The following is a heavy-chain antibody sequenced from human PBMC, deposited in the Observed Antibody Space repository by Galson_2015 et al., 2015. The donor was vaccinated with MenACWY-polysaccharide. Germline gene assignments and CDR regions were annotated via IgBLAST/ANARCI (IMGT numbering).Heavy chain of an antibody. CDR2: IKKDGSEK. CDR1: GLTFSSYW. CDR3: ARGHYGMDV. Sequence: SLRLSCAGSGLTFSSYWMTWVRQAPGKGLEWVANIKKDGSEKYYVDSVKGRFTISRDNSKNSLYLQMHSLRAEDTAVYSCARGHYGMDVWGQGTTVTVS. V-gene: IGHV3-7*01. J-gene: IGHJ6*02.